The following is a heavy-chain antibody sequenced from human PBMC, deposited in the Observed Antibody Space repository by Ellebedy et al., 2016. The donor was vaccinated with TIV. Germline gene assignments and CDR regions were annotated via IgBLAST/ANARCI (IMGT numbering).Heavy chain of an antibody. CDR2: IWHDGSSQ. CDR1: GFTFRSFD. Sequence: GESLKISCAASGFTFRSFDMHWVRQAPGKGLEWVAQIWHDGSSQHYASSVKGRFTVSRDNAKNSLYLQMNSLRAEDTAVYYCAREMVVLRFLEWPKTPEGFDYWGQGTLVTVSS. CDR3: AREMVVLRFLEWPKTPEGFDY. D-gene: IGHD3-3*01. J-gene: IGHJ4*02. V-gene: IGHV3-33*01.